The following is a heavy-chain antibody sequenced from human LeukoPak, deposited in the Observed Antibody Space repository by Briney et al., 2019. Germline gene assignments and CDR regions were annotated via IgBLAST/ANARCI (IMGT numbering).Heavy chain of an antibody. D-gene: IGHD1-26*01. V-gene: IGHV3-48*02. CDR1: GFTFSSYS. J-gene: IGHJ3*02. Sequence: GGSLRLSCAASGFTFSSYSMNWVRQAPGKGLEWVSYISSSSSTIYYADSVRGRFTISRDIGRKALYLQMNSLRDEDTAVYYCARGGGRSYSDAFDIWGQGTVVTVSS. CDR3: ARGGGRSYSDAFDI. CDR2: ISSSSSTI.